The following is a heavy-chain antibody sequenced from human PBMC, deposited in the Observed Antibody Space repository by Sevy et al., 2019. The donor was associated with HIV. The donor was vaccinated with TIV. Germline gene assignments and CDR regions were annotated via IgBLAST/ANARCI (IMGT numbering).Heavy chain of an antibody. CDR3: AKGLGMDQGALLSDDI. CDR2: IRHDGSTK. D-gene: IGHD3-10*01. CDR1: GFSFNSYG. J-gene: IGHJ3*02. Sequence: GGSLRLSCAASGFSFNSYGMHWVRQAPGKGLEWVAFIRHDGSTKYYVDSAKGRFTISRDNSKNTLYLQMNSLRAEDTAVYYCAKGLGMDQGALLSDDIWGQGTMVTVSS. V-gene: IGHV3-30*02.